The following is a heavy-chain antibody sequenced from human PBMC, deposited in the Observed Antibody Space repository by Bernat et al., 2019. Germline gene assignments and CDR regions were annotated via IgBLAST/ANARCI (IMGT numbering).Heavy chain of an antibody. CDR2: ISGSGGST. V-gene: IGHV3-23*01. CDR1: GFSFSTYA. CDR3: ARDGGSYVFRGAFDI. D-gene: IGHD1-26*01. J-gene: IGHJ3*02. Sequence: EVQLLESGGGLVQPGGSLRLSCAASGFSFSTYAMSWVRQAPGKGLEWVSHISGSGGSTYYADSVKGRFTISRDNPKNTLYLQMNSLRAEDTAVYYCARDGGSYVFRGAFDIWGQGTMVTVSS.